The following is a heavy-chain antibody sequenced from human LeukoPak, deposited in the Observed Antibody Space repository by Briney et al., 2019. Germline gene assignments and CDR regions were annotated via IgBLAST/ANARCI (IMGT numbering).Heavy chain of an antibody. CDR1: GGSISSYY. J-gene: IGHJ6*03. CDR3: ARGLYDYDFWSGALGYYMDV. Sequence: SETLSLTCTVSGGSISSYYWSWIRQPPGKGLEWIGYIYYSGSTNYNPSLKSRVTISVDTSKNQFSLKLSSVTAADTAVYYCARGLYDYDFWSGALGYYMDVWGKGTTVTVSS. V-gene: IGHV4-59*01. CDR2: IYYSGST. D-gene: IGHD3-3*01.